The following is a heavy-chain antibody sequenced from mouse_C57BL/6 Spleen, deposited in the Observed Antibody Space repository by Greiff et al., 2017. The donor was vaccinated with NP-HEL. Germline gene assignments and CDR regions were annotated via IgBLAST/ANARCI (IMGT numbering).Heavy chain of an antibody. CDR2: IRNKANNHAT. Sequence: DVHLVESGGGLVQPGGSMKLSCAASGFTFSDAWMDWVRQSPEKGLEWVAEIRNKANNHATYYAESVKGRFTISRDDSKSSVYLQMNSLRAEDTGIYYCTLIYYYGSSYDYAMDYWGQGTSVTVSS. CDR1: GFTFSDAW. V-gene: IGHV6-6*01. D-gene: IGHD1-1*01. CDR3: TLIYYYGSSYDYAMDY. J-gene: IGHJ4*01.